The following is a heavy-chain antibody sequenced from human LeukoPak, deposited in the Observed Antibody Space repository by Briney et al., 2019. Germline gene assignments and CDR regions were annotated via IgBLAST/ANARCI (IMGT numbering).Heavy chain of an antibody. D-gene: IGHD2-2*01. V-gene: IGHV3-66*01. CDR1: GFTFSSNY. J-gene: IGHJ5*02. CDR2: IYSCGST. CDR3: AKDNAVVPTS. Sequence: GGSLRLSCAASGFTFSSNYMSGVRQAPGKGLEWVSVIYSCGSTYYADSVKGRFTISRDNSKNTLYLQMNSLRAEDTAVYYCAKDNAVVPTSWGQGPLVTVSS.